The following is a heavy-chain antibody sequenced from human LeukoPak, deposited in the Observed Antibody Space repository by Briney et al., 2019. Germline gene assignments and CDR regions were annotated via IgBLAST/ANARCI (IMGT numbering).Heavy chain of an antibody. CDR2: ISHSGST. J-gene: IGHJ4*02. CDR3: ARGGRDGYNPMGY. Sequence: SETLSLTCAVYGGSFSGYYWSWIRQPPGKGLEWIGEISHSGSTNYNPSLKSRVTISVDTSKNQFSLKLSSVTATDTAVYYCARGGRDGYNPMGYWGQGTLVTVSS. CDR1: GGSFSGYY. D-gene: IGHD5-24*01. V-gene: IGHV4-34*01.